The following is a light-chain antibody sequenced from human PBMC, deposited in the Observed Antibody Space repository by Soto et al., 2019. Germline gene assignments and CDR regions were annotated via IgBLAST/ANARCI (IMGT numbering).Light chain of an antibody. J-gene: IGLJ2*01. V-gene: IGLV2-23*01. Sequence: QSALTQPASVSGSPGQSITISCTGTINDIGIYNLVSWYRHHPGKAPQLIIYEANKRPPGVSNRFSASTSGNTASLTISGLQAEDESDYYCCSYAGDNTVIFGGGTQLTVL. CDR1: INDIGIYNL. CDR3: CSYAGDNTVI. CDR2: EAN.